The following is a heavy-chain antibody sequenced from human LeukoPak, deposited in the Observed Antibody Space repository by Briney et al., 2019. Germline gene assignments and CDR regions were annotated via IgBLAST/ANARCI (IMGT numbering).Heavy chain of an antibody. CDR1: GFTFSSYW. J-gene: IGHJ6*03. CDR3: AKGAFRDQVQGYYYMDV. Sequence: PGGSLRLSCAASGFTFSSYWMSWVRQAPGKGLEWVANIKQDGSAKYYLDSVKGRFIISRDNAKNSLYLQMNSLRAEDTAVYYCAKGAFRDQVQGYYYMDVWGKGTTVTVSS. V-gene: IGHV3-7*01. CDR2: IKQDGSAK. D-gene: IGHD3-10*01.